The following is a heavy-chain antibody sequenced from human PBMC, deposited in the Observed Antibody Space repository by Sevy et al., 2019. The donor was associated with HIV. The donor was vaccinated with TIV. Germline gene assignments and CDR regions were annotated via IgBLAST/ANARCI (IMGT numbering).Heavy chain of an antibody. CDR3: AKDISRSYYYGMDV. J-gene: IGHJ6*02. V-gene: IGHV3-30*18. CDR2: ISSDGSDK. Sequence: GGSPRLSCAASEFTFSRYGMHWVRQAPGKGLEWVAVISSDGSDKYNADSVKGRFTISRDNSKNTLYLQMNSLRAEDTAVYYCAKDISRSYYYGMDVWGQGTTVTVSS. CDR1: EFTFSRYG. D-gene: IGHD3-10*01.